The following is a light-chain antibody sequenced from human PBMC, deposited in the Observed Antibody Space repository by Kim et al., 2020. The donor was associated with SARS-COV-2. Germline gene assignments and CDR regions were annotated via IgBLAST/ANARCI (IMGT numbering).Light chain of an antibody. CDR2: DVT. J-gene: IGLJ3*02. CDR1: SGDFGDYNY. V-gene: IGLV2-11*01. CDR3: CSYVASDTWV. Sequence: GQSVAISCNGASGDFGDYNYVSWYQQHPGKAPKRMIYDVTRRPSGVPDRFSGSKSGNTASLTVSGLQGEDEADYFCCSYVASDTWVFGGGTQLTVL.